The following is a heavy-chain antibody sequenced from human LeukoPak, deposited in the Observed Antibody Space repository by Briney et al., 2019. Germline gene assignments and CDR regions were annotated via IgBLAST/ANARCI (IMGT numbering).Heavy chain of an antibody. V-gene: IGHV3-30-3*01. D-gene: IGHD2-2*01. CDR1: GFTFSSSA. J-gene: IGHJ4*02. CDR3: ARDLEVVPAAMVGY. CDR2: MSYDGSNK. Sequence: GGSLRLSCAASGFTFSSSAMSWVRQAPGKGLEWVAVMSYDGSNKYYADSVKGRFTISRDNSKNTLYLQMNSLRAEDTAVYYCARDLEVVPAAMVGYWGQGTLVTVSS.